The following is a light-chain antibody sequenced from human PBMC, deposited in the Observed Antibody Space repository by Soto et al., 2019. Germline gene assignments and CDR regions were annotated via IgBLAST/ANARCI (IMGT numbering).Light chain of an antibody. CDR3: QSYDSSLSAHVV. V-gene: IGLV1-40*01. J-gene: IGLJ2*01. Sequence: QAVVTQPPSVSGAPGQRVTISCTGSSSNIGACYDVHWYQQLPGTAPKLLIYGNSNRPSGVPDRFSGSKSGTSASLAITGLQAEDEADYYCQSYDSSLSAHVVFGGGTKLTVL. CDR1: SSNIGACYD. CDR2: GNS.